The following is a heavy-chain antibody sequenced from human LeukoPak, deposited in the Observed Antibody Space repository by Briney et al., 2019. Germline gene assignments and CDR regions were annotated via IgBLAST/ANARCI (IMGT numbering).Heavy chain of an antibody. CDR1: GFTFSSNW. J-gene: IGHJ6*04. Sequence: GGSLRLSCVVSGFTFSSNWMGWVRQAPGKGLEWVANIKDDGSEKDYVDSVKGRFTISRDNAKNSVYLQTNSLRAEDTAVYYCASNSRWGKGTTVTVSS. V-gene: IGHV3-7*01. CDR2: IKDDGSEK. CDR3: ASNSR. D-gene: IGHD2/OR15-2a*01.